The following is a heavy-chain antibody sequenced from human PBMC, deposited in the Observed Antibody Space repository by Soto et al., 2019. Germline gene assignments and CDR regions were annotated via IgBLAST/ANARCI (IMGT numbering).Heavy chain of an antibody. CDR1: GFSLSNGRMG. Sequence: QVTLKESGPVLVKPTETLTLTCTVSGFSLSNGRMGVSWIRQPPGKALEWLAHLFSNDEKSYNTSLKSRLTISKDTSRSQVVLTMTNVDPVDTATYYCASISTITGRQPFGYWGQGTLVTVSS. V-gene: IGHV2-26*01. CDR2: LFSNDEK. D-gene: IGHD6-6*01. J-gene: IGHJ4*02. CDR3: ASISTITGRQPFGY.